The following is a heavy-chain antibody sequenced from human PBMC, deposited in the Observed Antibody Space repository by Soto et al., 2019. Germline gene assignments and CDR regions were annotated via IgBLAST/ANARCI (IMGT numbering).Heavy chain of an antibody. V-gene: IGHV4-30-4*01. J-gene: IGHJ4*02. CDR2: TYPSGST. CDR1: GVFISNGDCH. CDR3: AREGGYDSPHGC. Sequence: QVQLQESGPGLLKPSQTLSLICPVSGVFISNGDCHWSWIRQPPGKGLEWIGYTYPSGSTYYNASLRSRVTISIDASKNQFSLKLNSVTAADTAVYYCAREGGYDSPHGCWGQGTLVTVSS. D-gene: IGHD5-12*01.